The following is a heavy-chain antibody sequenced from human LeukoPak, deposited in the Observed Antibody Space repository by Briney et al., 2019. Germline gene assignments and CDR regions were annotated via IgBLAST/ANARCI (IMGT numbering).Heavy chain of an antibody. Sequence: GESLKISFKASGYTFTTYWIAWVRQMPGKGLEWMGIIYPGDSDTRYSPSFQGQVTISADKSISIVYLQWSSLKASDTAIYYCARYAPRYGSGSYCLDYWGHGPLVTVSS. J-gene: IGHJ4*01. CDR1: GYTFTTYW. CDR3: ARYAPRYGSGSYCLDY. CDR2: IYPGDSDT. V-gene: IGHV5-51*01. D-gene: IGHD3-10*01.